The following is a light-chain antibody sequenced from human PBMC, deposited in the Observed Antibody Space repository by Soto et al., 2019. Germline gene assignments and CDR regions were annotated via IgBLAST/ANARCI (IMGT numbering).Light chain of an antibody. J-gene: IGKJ1*01. V-gene: IGKV1-5*03. Sequence: DIQMTQSPSTLSASVGDRVTITCRASQSISSWLAWYQQKPGKAPKVLIYRASSLESGVPSRFSGSGSGTEFTLTISSLQPDDFATYYCQQYYSYSASFGQGTKVEIK. CDR2: RAS. CDR1: QSISSW. CDR3: QQYYSYSAS.